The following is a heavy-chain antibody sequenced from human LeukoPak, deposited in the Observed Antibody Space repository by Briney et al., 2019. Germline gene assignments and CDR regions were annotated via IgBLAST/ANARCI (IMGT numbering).Heavy chain of an antibody. CDR1: GFTFSSYT. CDR3: ARGSGGYSSSWYVGAFDI. J-gene: IGHJ3*02. CDR2: ITTGDGNT. V-gene: IGHV3-23*01. D-gene: IGHD6-13*01. Sequence: PGGSLRLSCKASGFTFSSYTMTWVRQAPGKGLKWVSTITTGDGNTYYADSVKGRFTVSRDDSKNTLYLQMNSLRAEDTAVYYCARGSGGYSSSWYVGAFDIWGQGTMVTVSS.